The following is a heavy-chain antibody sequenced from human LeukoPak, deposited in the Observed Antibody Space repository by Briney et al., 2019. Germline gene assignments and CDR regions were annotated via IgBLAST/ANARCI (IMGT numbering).Heavy chain of an antibody. CDR1: GGSISSGGYY. Sequence: PSETLSLTCTVSGGSISSGGYYWSWIRQHPGKGLEWIGYIYYSGSTYYNPSLKSRVTISVDTSKNQFSLKLSSVTAADTAVYYCARGGTIFGVVIKSWFDPWGQGTLVTVSS. D-gene: IGHD3-3*01. J-gene: IGHJ5*02. CDR2: IYYSGST. CDR3: ARGGTIFGVVIKSWFDP. V-gene: IGHV4-31*03.